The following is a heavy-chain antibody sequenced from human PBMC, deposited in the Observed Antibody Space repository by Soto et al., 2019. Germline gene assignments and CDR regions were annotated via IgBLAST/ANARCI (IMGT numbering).Heavy chain of an antibody. J-gene: IGHJ5*02. D-gene: IGHD4-17*01. CDR2: IIPILGIA. CDR3: ARADGDLLGLGNWFAP. V-gene: IGHV1-69*02. Sequence: QVQLVQSGAEVKKPGSSVKVSCKASGGTFSSYTISWVRQAPGQGLEWMGRIIPILGIANYAQKFQGRVTITADKSTSTAYMELSSLRSEDTAVYYCARADGDLLGLGNWFAPWGQGTLVTVSS. CDR1: GGTFSSYT.